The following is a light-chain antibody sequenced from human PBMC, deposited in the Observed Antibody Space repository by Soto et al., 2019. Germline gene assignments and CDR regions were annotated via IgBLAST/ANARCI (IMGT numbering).Light chain of an antibody. CDR2: GAT. J-gene: IGKJ1*01. Sequence: EIVLTQSPGTLSLSPGERATLSCRASQSVSSSYLAWYQQKSGQAPRLLIYGATSSATGIPDRFSGSGSGTDYTLTISRLEPEDFAVYYGEQYGSSPVTFGQGTKVEI. V-gene: IGKV3-20*01. CDR1: QSVSSSY. CDR3: EQYGSSPVT.